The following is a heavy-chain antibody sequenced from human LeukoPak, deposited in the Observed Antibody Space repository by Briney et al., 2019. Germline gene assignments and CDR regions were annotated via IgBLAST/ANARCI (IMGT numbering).Heavy chain of an antibody. CDR1: GFTFDDYA. J-gene: IGHJ4*02. D-gene: IGHD5-12*01. CDR3: AKVAGIVAGEHFDY. CDR2: ISWNSGSI. V-gene: IGHV3-9*01. Sequence: PGRSLRLSCAASGFTFDDYAMHWVRQAPGKGLEWVSGISWNSGSIGYADSVKGRFTISRDNAKNSLYLQMNSLRAEDTALYYCAKVAGIVAGEHFDYWGQGTLVTVSS.